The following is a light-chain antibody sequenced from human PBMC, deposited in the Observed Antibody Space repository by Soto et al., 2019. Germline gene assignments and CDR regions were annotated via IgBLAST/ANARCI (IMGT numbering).Light chain of an antibody. CDR1: QTTSPKY. CDR2: GAS. Sequence: EIELTQSPGTLSLSPGASATLSCRVSQTTSPKYVAWYQQRRGLAPRLLVYGASKRAAGIPDRFRGSVSGSEFSLTISGLEPEDFAVYFGQHFGSSPPVIFGQGTRLEIK. V-gene: IGKV3-20*01. J-gene: IGKJ5*01. CDR3: QHFGSSPPVI.